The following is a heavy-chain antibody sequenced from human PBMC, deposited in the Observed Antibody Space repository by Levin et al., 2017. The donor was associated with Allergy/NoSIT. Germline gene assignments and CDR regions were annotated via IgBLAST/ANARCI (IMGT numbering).Heavy chain of an antibody. CDR3: AKEWDFYGSGSPGGYFDL. Sequence: PGGSLRLSCAASGFTFSSYAMTWVRQAPGKGLEWVSSIRGSGADTYYADSVKGRFTISRDNSKNTLYLQMNSLRAEDTAAYYCAKEWDFYGSGSPGGYFDLWGRGTVVSVSS. V-gene: IGHV3-23*01. J-gene: IGHJ2*01. CDR1: GFTFSSYA. D-gene: IGHD3-10*01. CDR2: IRGSGADT.